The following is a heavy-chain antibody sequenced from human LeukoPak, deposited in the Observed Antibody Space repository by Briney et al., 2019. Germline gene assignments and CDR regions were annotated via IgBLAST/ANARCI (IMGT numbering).Heavy chain of an antibody. CDR2: FDPEDGET. D-gene: IGHD2-2*01. Sequence: ASVKVSCKVSGYTLTELSMHWVRQAPGKGLEWMGGFDPEDGETIYAQKFQGRVTMTEDTSTDTAYMELGSLRSEDTAVYYCATARCTSTSCYPFDYWGQGTLVTVSP. J-gene: IGHJ4*02. CDR3: ATARCTSTSCYPFDY. CDR1: GYTLTELS. V-gene: IGHV1-24*01.